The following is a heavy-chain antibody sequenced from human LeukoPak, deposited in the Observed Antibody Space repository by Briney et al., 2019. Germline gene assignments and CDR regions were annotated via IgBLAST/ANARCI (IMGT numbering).Heavy chain of an antibody. CDR2: IIPIFGTA. CDR3: ARDQCSSWGLLDPVYYYYGMDV. Sequence: SVKVSCKASGGTFSSYAISWVRQAPGQGLEWMGGIIPIFGTANYAQKFQGRVTITTDESTSTAYMELSSLRSEDTAVYYWARDQCSSWGLLDPVYYYYGMDVLGQGTTVTVSS. V-gene: IGHV1-69*05. D-gene: IGHD3-10*01. J-gene: IGHJ6*02. CDR1: GGTFSSYA.